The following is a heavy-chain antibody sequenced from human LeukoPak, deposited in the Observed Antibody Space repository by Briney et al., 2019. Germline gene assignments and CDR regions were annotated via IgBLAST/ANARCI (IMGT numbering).Heavy chain of an antibody. J-gene: IGHJ5*02. CDR3: ASTSTRLLWFGELEYNWFDP. CDR1: GFTFSSYS. CDR2: ISRSSSYI. V-gene: IGHV3-21*01. Sequence: GGSLRLSCAASGFTFSSYSMNWVRQAPGKGLEWVSSISRSSSYIYYADSVKGRFTISRDNAKNSLYLQMNSLRAEDTAVYYCASTSTRLLWFGELEYNWFDPWGQGTLVTVSS. D-gene: IGHD3-10*01.